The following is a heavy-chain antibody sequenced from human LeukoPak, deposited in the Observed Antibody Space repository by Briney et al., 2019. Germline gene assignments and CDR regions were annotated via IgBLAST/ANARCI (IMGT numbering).Heavy chain of an antibody. J-gene: IGHJ4*02. CDR2: IKQDGSEK. D-gene: IGHD3-3*01. CDR3: ARDLMEGPQDY. Sequence: GGSLRLSCAASGFTFSSYWMSWARQAPGKGLEWVANIKQDGSEKYYVDSVKGRFTISRDNAKNSLYLQMNSLRAEDTAVYYCARDLMEGPQDYWGQGTLVTVSS. CDR1: GFTFSSYW. V-gene: IGHV3-7*01.